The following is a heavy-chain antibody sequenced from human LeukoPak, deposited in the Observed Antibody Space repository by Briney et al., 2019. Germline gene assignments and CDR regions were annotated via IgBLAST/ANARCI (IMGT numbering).Heavy chain of an antibody. CDR3: ASDEEFSWFFY. J-gene: IGHJ4*02. Sequence: SETLSLTCTVSGGSISSSKYYWGWIRQPPGKGLEWIGSIYYSGSAYYNPSLKSRVTISVDTSKNQLSLKLTSVTAADTAVYYCASDEEFSWFFYWGQGTLVTVSS. CDR2: IYYSGSA. V-gene: IGHV4-39*07. CDR1: GGSISSSKYY. D-gene: IGHD3-10*01.